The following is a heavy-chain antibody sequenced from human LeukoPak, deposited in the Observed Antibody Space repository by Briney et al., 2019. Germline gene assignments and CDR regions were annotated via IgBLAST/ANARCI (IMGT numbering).Heavy chain of an antibody. V-gene: IGHV4-59*12. CDR2: IYYSGST. Sequence: SETLSLTCTVSGGSISSYYWSWIRQPPGKGLEWIGYIYYSGSTNYNPSLKSRVTISVDTSKNQFSLKLSSVTAADTAVYYCARDPPRRLQDDWFDPWGQGTLVTVSS. CDR3: ARDPPRRLQDDWFDP. J-gene: IGHJ5*02. D-gene: IGHD4-11*01. CDR1: GGSISSYY.